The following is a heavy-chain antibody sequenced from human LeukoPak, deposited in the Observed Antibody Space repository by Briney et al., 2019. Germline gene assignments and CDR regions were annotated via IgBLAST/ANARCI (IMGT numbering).Heavy chain of an antibody. V-gene: IGHV3-74*01. CDR2: INSDGSST. CDR1: GFTFSSYW. Sequence: GGSLRLSCAASGFTFSSYWMHWVRQAPGKGLVWVSRINSDGSSTSYADSVKGRFTISRDNAKNTLYLQMNSLRAEDTAVYYCARDSEASSSWHQRDQNWFDPWGQGTLVTVSS. D-gene: IGHD6-13*01. J-gene: IGHJ5*02. CDR3: ARDSEASSSWHQRDQNWFDP.